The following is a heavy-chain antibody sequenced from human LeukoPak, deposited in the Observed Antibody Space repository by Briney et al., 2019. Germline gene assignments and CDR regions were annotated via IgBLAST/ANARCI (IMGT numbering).Heavy chain of an antibody. CDR2: IYYSGST. V-gene: IGHV4-59*08. J-gene: IGHJ4*02. D-gene: IGHD6-19*01. Sequence: SETLSLTCIASGGSISSYYWSWIRQPPGKGLEWIGYIYYSGSTNYNPSLKSRVTISVDTYKTQFSLKLSSVTAADTAVYYCERGSGWYAYWGQGTLVTVSS. CDR1: GGSISSYY. CDR3: ERGSGWYAY.